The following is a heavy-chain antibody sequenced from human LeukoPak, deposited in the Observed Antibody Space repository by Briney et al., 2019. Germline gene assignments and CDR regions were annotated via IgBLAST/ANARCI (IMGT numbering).Heavy chain of an antibody. CDR2: IYYSGST. J-gene: IGHJ4*02. CDR3: ARDPIITGTDGYYFDY. V-gene: IGHV4-39*07. Sequence: SETPSLTCTVSGGSISSSSYYWGWIRQPPGKGLEWIGSIYYSGSTYYNPSLKSRVTLSVDTSKNQFSLKLSSVTDADTAVYYCARDPIITGTDGYYFDYWGQGTLVTVSS. CDR1: GGSISSSSYY. D-gene: IGHD1-7*01.